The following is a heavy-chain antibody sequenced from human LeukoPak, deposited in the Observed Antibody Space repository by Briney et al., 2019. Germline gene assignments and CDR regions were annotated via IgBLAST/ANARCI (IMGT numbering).Heavy chain of an antibody. CDR2: INPNSGGT. V-gene: IGHV1-2*02. Sequence: GASVKVSCKASGYTFTGYYMHWVRQAPGQGLEWMGWINPNSGGTNYAQKFQGRVTMTRDTSISTAYMELSRLRSDDTAVYYCARDLVWGVVPAALFDPWGQGTLVTVSS. D-gene: IGHD2-2*01. CDR3: ARDLVWGVVPAALFDP. J-gene: IGHJ5*02. CDR1: GYTFTGYY.